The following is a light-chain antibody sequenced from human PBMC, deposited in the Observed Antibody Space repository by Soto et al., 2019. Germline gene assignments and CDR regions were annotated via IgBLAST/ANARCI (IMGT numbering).Light chain of an antibody. J-gene: IGLJ1*01. CDR1: SSDVGAYNY. CDR2: EVS. CDR3: TSYAVNYSFFYV. Sequence: HSALTQPPSASGSPGQSVTISCTGTSSDVGAYNYVSWYQQLPGKAPKLIIYEVSKRPSGVPDRFSGSKSGNTASLTVSGLQAEVDSYYYCTSYAVNYSFFYVFVTVTIVT. V-gene: IGLV2-8*01.